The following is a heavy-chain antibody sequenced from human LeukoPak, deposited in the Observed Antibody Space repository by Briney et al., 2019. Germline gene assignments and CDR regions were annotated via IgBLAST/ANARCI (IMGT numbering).Heavy chain of an antibody. CDR2: ISSDGGTK. Sequence: GGSLRLSCAASGFTFSSFVMHWVRQAPGKGLEWVSVISSDGGTKYYADFVKGRFTISRDNSKNTLYLQMNSLRAEDTAVYYCARQRDCGSRNCYSIAFDIWGQGTMVTVSS. V-gene: IGHV3-30-3*01. CDR3: ARQRDCGSRNCYSIAFDI. CDR1: GFTFSSFV. D-gene: IGHD2-21*02. J-gene: IGHJ3*02.